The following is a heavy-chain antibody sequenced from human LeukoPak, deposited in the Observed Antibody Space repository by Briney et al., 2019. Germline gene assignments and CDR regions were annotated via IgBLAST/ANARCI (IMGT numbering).Heavy chain of an antibody. J-gene: IGHJ6*02. Sequence: GGSLRLSCAASGFTFSSYAMSWVRQAPGKGLEWVSVIYSGGSTYYADSVKGRFTISRHNSKNTLYLQMNSLRAEDTAVYHCATSYCSGGSCYVSNGMDVWGQGTTVTVSS. CDR3: ATSYCSGGSCYVSNGMDV. CDR1: GFTFSSYA. CDR2: IYSGGST. V-gene: IGHV3-53*04. D-gene: IGHD2-15*01.